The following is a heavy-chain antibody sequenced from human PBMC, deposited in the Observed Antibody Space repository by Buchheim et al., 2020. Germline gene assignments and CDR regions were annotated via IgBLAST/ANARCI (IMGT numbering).Heavy chain of an antibody. D-gene: IGHD5-12*01. J-gene: IGHJ4*02. CDR1: GFTFSSYA. Sequence: EVQLVESGGGLVQPGGSLRLSCAASGFTFSSYAMSWVRQAPGKGLEWVSAISGSGGSTYYADSVKGRFTISRDSSKNTLYLQMNSLRAEDTAVYYCAKEWMATTSLWGNQNRETDYWGQGTL. CDR2: ISGSGGST. V-gene: IGHV3-23*04. CDR3: AKEWMATTSLWGNQNRETDY.